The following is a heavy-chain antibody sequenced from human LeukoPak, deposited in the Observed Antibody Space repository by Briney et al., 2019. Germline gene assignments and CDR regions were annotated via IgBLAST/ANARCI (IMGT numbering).Heavy chain of an antibody. CDR2: IYYSGST. Sequence: SETLSLTCSVSGGSISSYYWSWIRQPPGKGLEWIGYIYYSGSTNYNPSLKSRVTISVDTSKNQFSLKLNSVTAADTAVYYCAKESGYSYGFFDYWGQGTLVTVSS. D-gene: IGHD5-18*01. CDR3: AKESGYSYGFFDY. J-gene: IGHJ4*02. V-gene: IGHV4-59*12. CDR1: GGSISSYY.